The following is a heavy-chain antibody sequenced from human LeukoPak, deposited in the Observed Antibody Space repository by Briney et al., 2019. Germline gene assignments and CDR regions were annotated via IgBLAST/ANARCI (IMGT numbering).Heavy chain of an antibody. D-gene: IGHD4-17*01. V-gene: IGHV1-2*02. CDR2: INPNSGGT. J-gene: IGHJ5*02. Sequence: SVNVSCTSSVYTFTGYYMHWVRQSPGPGVECMGWINPNSGGTTYAQKFQVRVTMTRDTSLSTAYMELSRLRSDDTAVYYCARGEPPCGDYDVWLLGWFDPWGQGTLVTVSS. CDR1: VYTFTGYY. CDR3: ARGEPPCGDYDVWLLGWFDP.